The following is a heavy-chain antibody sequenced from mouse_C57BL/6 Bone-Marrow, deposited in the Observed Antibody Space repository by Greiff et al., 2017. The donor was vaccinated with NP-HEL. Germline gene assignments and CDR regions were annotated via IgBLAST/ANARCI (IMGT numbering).Heavy chain of an antibody. CDR2: INPNNGGT. V-gene: IGHV1-26*01. CDR3: ARPGSSGDY. Sequence: VQLQQSGPELVKPGASVKISCKASGYTFTDYYMNWVKQSHGKSLEWIGDINPNNGGTSYNQKFKGKATLTVDKSSSTAYMELRSLTSEDSAVYYCARPGSSGDYWGQGTTLTVSS. CDR1: GYTFTDYY. D-gene: IGHD3-2*02. J-gene: IGHJ2*01.